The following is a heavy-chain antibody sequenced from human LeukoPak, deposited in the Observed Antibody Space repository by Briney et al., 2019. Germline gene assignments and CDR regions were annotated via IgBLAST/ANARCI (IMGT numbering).Heavy chain of an antibody. CDR3: ATPGGYSSGWYYFDY. J-gene: IGHJ4*02. CDR1: GYTFTSYY. D-gene: IGHD6-19*01. Sequence: GASVKVSCKASGYTFTSYYMHWVRQAPGQGLEWMGIINPSGGSTSYAQKFQGRVTMTRDTSTSTAYMELSSLRSEDTAVYYCATPGGYSSGWYYFDYWGQGTLVTVSS. CDR2: INPSGGST. V-gene: IGHV1-46*01.